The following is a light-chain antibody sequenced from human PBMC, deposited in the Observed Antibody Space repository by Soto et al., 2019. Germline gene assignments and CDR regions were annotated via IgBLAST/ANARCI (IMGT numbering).Light chain of an antibody. CDR2: EVS. CDR3: SSYTSSSTLYVV. Sequence: QSVLTQPPSASGSPGQSVTISCTGTSSDVGGYNYVSWYQQHPGKAPKLMIYEVSNRPSGVSNRFSGSKSGNTASLTISGLQAEDEADYYCSSYTSSSTLYVVFGGGTKVTVL. J-gene: IGLJ2*01. CDR1: SSDVGGYNY. V-gene: IGLV2-14*01.